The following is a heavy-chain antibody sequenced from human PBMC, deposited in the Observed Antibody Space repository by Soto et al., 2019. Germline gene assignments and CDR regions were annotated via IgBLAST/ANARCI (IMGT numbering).Heavy chain of an antibody. V-gene: IGHV1-18*01. Sequence: ASVKVSCKASGYTFTIYGISWVRKTPGQGLEWMGWISAYNGNTNYAQKLQGRVTMTTDTSTSTAYMELRSLRSDDTAVYYCARDRGRITIFGVVTQSPYYYYMDVWGKGTTVTVSS. J-gene: IGHJ6*03. CDR3: ARDRGRITIFGVVTQSPYYYYMDV. D-gene: IGHD3-3*01. CDR1: GYTFTIYG. CDR2: ISAYNGNT.